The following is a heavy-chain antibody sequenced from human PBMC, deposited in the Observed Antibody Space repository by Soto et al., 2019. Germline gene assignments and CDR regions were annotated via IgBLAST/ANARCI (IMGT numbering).Heavy chain of an antibody. CDR3: ARAGLVIIRTNVYGSVLDY. V-gene: IGHV4-34*01. CDR2: INHSGST. Sequence: SETLSLTCAVYGGSFSGYYWSWIRQPPGKGLEWIGEINHSGSTNYNPSLKSRVTISVDTSKNRFSLKLSPVTAADTAVFYCARAGLVIIRTNVYGSVLDYWGQGTLVTVSS. CDR1: GGSFSGYY. D-gene: IGHD3-9*01. J-gene: IGHJ4*02.